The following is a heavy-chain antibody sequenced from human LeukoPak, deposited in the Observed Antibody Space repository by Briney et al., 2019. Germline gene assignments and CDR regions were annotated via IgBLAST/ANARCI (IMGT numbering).Heavy chain of an antibody. CDR1: GGTFSSYA. V-gene: IGHV1-69*04. D-gene: IGHD2-15*01. CDR2: IIPILGIA. J-gene: IGHJ4*02. Sequence: ASVKVSCKASGGTFSSYAISWVRQAPGQGLEWMGRIIPILGIANYAQKFQGRVTITADKSTSTAYMELSSLRSEDTAVYYCARESSGGVVVVAATPLNYWGQGTLVTVSS. CDR3: ARESSGGVVVVAATPLNY.